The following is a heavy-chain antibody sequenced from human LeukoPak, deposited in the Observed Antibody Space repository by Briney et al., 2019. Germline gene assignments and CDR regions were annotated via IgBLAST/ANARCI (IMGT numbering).Heavy chain of an antibody. Sequence: PGGSLRLSCAASGLTFSSYSMNWVRQAPGKGLEWVSSITSRSTYINYADSAKGRFTISRDNAKNSLYLQMNSLRAEDTAVYYCARVLLGATTINYYYYYMDVWGKGTTVTVSS. CDR2: ITSRSTYI. J-gene: IGHJ6*03. CDR3: ARVLLGATTINYYYYYMDV. CDR1: GLTFSSYS. D-gene: IGHD1-26*01. V-gene: IGHV3-21*01.